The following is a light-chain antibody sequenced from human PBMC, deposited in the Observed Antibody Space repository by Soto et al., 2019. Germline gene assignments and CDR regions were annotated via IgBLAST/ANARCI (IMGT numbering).Light chain of an antibody. J-gene: IGKJ1*01. CDR3: MQALQAPLT. CDR2: LGS. Sequence: DIVMTHSPLYLPVTPGEPASISCRSSQSLLNSNGYNYLDWYLQKPGQSPQLLIYLGSSRASGVPDRFSGSGSGTDFTLTISRVEAEDVGFYYCMQALQAPLTFGQGTKVDIK. CDR1: QSLLNSNGYNY. V-gene: IGKV2-28*01.